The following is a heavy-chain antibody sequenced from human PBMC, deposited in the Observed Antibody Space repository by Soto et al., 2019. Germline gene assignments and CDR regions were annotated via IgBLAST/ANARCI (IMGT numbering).Heavy chain of an antibody. J-gene: IGHJ4*02. Sequence: ASVKVSCKASGGTFSSYAISWVRQAPGQGLEWMGGIIPIFGTANYAQKFQGRVTITADKSTSTAYMELRSVTPDDTAMYYCARTGDYLVDYWGQGTLVTVSS. CDR3: ARTGDYLVDY. V-gene: IGHV1-69*06. D-gene: IGHD7-27*01. CDR1: GGTFSSYA. CDR2: IIPIFGTA.